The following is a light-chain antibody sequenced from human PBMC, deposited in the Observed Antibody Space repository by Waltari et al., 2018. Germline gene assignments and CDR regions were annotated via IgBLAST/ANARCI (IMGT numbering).Light chain of an antibody. CDR2: EDN. V-gene: IGLV2-23*01. CDR3: CSYAGSAIWV. Sequence: QSALTQPASVSGSPGQSITISCTGTSSDVGSYNLVSWYQQHPGKAPKLLIYEDNKRPSGVSNRFSGSKFGNTASLTISGLQAEDEADYYCCSYAGSAIWVFGGGTKLTVL. J-gene: IGLJ3*02. CDR1: SSDVGSYNL.